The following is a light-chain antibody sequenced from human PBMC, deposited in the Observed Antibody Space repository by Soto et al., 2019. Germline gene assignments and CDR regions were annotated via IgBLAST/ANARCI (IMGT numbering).Light chain of an antibody. CDR2: KVS. J-gene: IGKJ2*01. V-gene: IGKV2-30*01. Sequence: DVVMTQSPLSLPVTLGQPASISCRSSQSLVFRSGNIYLTWFQQSPGHAPRRLIYKVSDRESGGPDRLSGSGSDTNFTLRIRRVEPEDVGVYFCMQGTHWPFTFGQGTKLEIK. CDR1: QSLVFRSGNIY. CDR3: MQGTHWPFT.